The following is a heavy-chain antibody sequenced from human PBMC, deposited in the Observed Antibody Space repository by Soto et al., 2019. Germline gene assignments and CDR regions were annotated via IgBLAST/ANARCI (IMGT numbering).Heavy chain of an antibody. D-gene: IGHD6-13*01. CDR3: ARPNLIAAAGTSVFDY. J-gene: IGHJ4*02. V-gene: IGHV3-33*01. CDR2: IWYDGSNK. CDR1: GFTFSSYG. Sequence: QVQLVESGGGVVQPGRSLRLSCAASGFTFSSYGMHWVRQAPGKGLEWVAVIWYDGSNKYYADSVKGRFTISRDNSKNTLYLQMNSLRAEDTAVYYCARPNLIAAAGTSVFDYWGQGTLVTVSS.